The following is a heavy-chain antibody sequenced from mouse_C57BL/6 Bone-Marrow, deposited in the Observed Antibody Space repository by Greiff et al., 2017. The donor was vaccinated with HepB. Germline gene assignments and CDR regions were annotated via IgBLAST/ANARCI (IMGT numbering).Heavy chain of an antibody. CDR1: GYTFTGYW. J-gene: IGHJ1*03. Sequence: QVQLQQSGAELMKPGASVKLSCKATGYTFTGYWIEWVKQRPGHGLEWIGEVLPGSGSTNYNEKFKGKATFTADTSSNTAYMQISSLTTEDSAIYYCARNDYYGSSCWYFDDWGTGTTVTVSS. CDR2: VLPGSGST. D-gene: IGHD1-1*01. V-gene: IGHV1-9*01. CDR3: ARNDYYGSSCWYFDD.